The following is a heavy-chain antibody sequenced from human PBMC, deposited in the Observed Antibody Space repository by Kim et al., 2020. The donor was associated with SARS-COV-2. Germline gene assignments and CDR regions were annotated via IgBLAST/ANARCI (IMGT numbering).Heavy chain of an antibody. V-gene: IGHV3-33*01. Sequence: KYYADSVKGRFTISRDNSKNTLYLQMNSLRAEDTAVYYCARDGGAGYFDYWGQGTLVTVSS. D-gene: IGHD3-16*01. CDR2: K. CDR3: ARDGGAGYFDY. J-gene: IGHJ4*02.